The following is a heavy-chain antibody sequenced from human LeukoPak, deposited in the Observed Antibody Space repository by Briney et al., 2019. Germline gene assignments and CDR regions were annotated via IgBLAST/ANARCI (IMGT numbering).Heavy chain of an antibody. Sequence: GGSLRLSCAASGFTFSSYGMHWVRQAPGKGLEWVAVIWYDGSSKYYADSVKGRFTISRDNSKNTLYLQMNSLRAEDTAVYYCARGYYGSGSYSTIDYWGQGTLVTVSS. D-gene: IGHD3-10*01. CDR3: ARGYYGSGSYSTIDY. V-gene: IGHV3-33*01. J-gene: IGHJ4*02. CDR2: IWYDGSSK. CDR1: GFTFSSYG.